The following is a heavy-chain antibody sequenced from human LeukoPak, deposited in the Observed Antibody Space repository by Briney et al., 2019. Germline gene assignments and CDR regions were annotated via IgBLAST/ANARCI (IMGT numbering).Heavy chain of an antibody. CDR2: VNPNSGGT. CDR3: ARSYYYGSGNVDY. CDR1: GYTFTGYY. V-gene: IGHV1-2*02. Sequence: ASVKVSCKASGYTFTGYYMHWVRQAPGQGLEWMGWVNPNSGGTNYAQKFQGRVTMTRDTSISTAYMELSRLRSDDTAVYYCARSYYYGSGNVDYWGQGTLVTVSS. J-gene: IGHJ4*02. D-gene: IGHD3-10*01.